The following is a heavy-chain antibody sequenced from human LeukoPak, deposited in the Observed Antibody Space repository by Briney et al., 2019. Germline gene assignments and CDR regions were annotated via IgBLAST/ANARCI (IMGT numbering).Heavy chain of an antibody. D-gene: IGHD3-9*01. CDR1: GFTFSSYA. CDR3: AKAGDFDWADALDY. Sequence: QPGGSLRLSCAASGFTFSSYAMSWVRQAPGKGLEWVSAISGSGGSTYYADSVKGRFTISRDNSKNTLYLQMNSLRAEDTAAYYCAKAGDFDWADALDYWGQGTLVTVSS. CDR2: ISGSGGST. V-gene: IGHV3-23*01. J-gene: IGHJ4*02.